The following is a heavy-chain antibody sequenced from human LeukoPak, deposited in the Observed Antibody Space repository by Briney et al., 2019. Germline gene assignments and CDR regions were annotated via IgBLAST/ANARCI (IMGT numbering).Heavy chain of an antibody. CDR2: IDGSGQTT. J-gene: IGHJ3*02. CDR3: ASQDSNNAFEI. V-gene: IGHV3-23*01. Sequence: GGSLRLSCAASGLTFRSSAMSWVRQAPGKGLGWVSAIDGSGQTTYYADSVKGRFTVSRDNAKSSLFLQMDSLRPEDTAVYYCASQDSNNAFEIWGQGTKVTVSS. CDR1: GLTFRSSA. D-gene: IGHD3-22*01.